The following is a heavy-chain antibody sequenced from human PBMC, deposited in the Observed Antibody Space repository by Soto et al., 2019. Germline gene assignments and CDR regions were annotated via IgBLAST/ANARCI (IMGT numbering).Heavy chain of an antibody. CDR2: IWYDGSYQ. V-gene: IGHV3-33*01. CDR1: GFTFSDFG. J-gene: IGHJ5*02. D-gene: IGHD1-20*01. Sequence: QVQLVESGGGVIQPGRSLRLSCKASGFTFSDFGMHWVRQAPGKGLEWVSAIWYDGSYQYYADSVRGRFTTSRDNSNNTLLLEMNSLRVEDTAEYYCARDRLITYGAKIAPDHWGQGALVIVSS. CDR3: ARDRLITYGAKIAPDH.